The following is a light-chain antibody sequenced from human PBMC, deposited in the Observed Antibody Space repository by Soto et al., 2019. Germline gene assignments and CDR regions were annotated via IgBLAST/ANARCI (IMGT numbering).Light chain of an antibody. CDR1: RGISNY. CDR2: GAS. Sequence: DIQMTQSPSSLSAAVGDRVTITCRASRGISNYLAWYQQRPGKVPKLLIYGASTLHSGVPSRFSGSGSGTDFPLTISSLQPEDLATYYCQNYNRAPRTFGQGTTVAIK. CDR3: QNYNRAPRT. V-gene: IGKV1-27*01. J-gene: IGKJ1*01.